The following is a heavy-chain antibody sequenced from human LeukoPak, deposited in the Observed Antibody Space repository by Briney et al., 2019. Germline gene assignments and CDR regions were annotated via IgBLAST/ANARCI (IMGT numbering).Heavy chain of an antibody. V-gene: IGHV4-38-2*02. J-gene: IGHJ6*03. CDR2: IYHSGST. CDR1: GYSISSGYY. Sequence: PSETLSLTCTVSGYSISSGYYWGWIRQPPGKGLEWIGSIYHSGSTYYNPSLKSRVTISVDRSKNQFSLKLSSVTAADTAVYYCARTGCSSTSCYINYYYYYMDVWGKGTTVTVSS. D-gene: IGHD2-2*02. CDR3: ARTGCSSTSCYINYYYYYMDV.